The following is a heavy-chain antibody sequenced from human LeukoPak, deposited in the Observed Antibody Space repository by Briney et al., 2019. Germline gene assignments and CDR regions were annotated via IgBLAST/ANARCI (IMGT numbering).Heavy chain of an antibody. J-gene: IGHJ3*02. D-gene: IGHD4/OR15-4a*01. CDR1: GGTFGAFG. V-gene: IGHV1-69*13. CDR2: IIPLFGTT. CDR3: ARGRVIHFGGIDVFGI. Sequence: SVKVSCKASGGTFGAFGINWVRQAPGQGLEWMGGIIPLFGTTDYAQKFQGRVTITADESTNTAYMELSSLRSDDTAIYYCARGRVIHFGGIDVFGIWGQGTMVTVSS.